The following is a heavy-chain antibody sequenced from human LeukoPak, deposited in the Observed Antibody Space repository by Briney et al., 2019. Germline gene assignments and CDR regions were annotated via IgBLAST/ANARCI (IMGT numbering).Heavy chain of an antibody. D-gene: IGHD3-22*01. CDR3: AERGVVIRVILVGFYKEAYYFDS. Sequence: PGESLRLSCAASGFTFSRYWMHWVRQAPGEGLVWVSRIDEHGTTIDYADSVRDRFTISRDNAKNTLYLQMKSLRAEDTAVYFCAERGVVIRVILVGFYKEAYYFDSWGQGALVTVSS. J-gene: IGHJ4*02. CDR2: IDEHGTTI. CDR1: GFTFSRYW. V-gene: IGHV3-74*01.